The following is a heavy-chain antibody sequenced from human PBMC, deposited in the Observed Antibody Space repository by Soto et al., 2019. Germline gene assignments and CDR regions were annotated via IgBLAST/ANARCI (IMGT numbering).Heavy chain of an antibody. J-gene: IGHJ4*02. D-gene: IGHD3-16*01. V-gene: IGHV3-7*01. CDR2: INQDGSER. Sequence: EVQLVASGGGLVQPGGSLRLPCAASGFTFSTYWMTWVRQPPGKGLEWVASINQDGSERYYVDSVRGRFTISSDNAKNSLYLQLNSLRAEDTAVYYFVCGGIFFVYWGQGTLGTVSP. CDR1: GFTFSTYW. CDR3: VCGGIFFVY.